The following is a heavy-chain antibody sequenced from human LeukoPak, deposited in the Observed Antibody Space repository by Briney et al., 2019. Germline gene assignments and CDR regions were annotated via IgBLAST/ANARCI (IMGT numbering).Heavy chain of an antibody. D-gene: IGHD6-19*01. CDR1: GFTFSGSP. CDR3: TSWGGIAVGYYMDV. Sequence: GGSLKLSCAASGFTFSGSPMHWVRQASGKGLEWVGRIRSKANGYATAYAASVRGRFTISRDDSKNTAYLQMNSLKTEDTAVYYCTSWGGIAVGYYMDVWGKGTTVTVSS. V-gene: IGHV3-73*01. J-gene: IGHJ6*03. CDR2: IRSKANGYAT.